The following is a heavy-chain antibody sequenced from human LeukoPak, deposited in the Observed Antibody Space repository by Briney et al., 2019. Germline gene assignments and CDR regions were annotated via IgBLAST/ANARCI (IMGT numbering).Heavy chain of an antibody. CDR1: GFTFSSYA. CDR2: ISGSGGST. V-gene: IGHV3-23*01. D-gene: IGHD3-22*01. Sequence: GGSLRLSCAASGFTFSSYAMSWVRQAPGKGLEWVSAISGSGGSTYYADSVKGRFTISRDNSKNTLYLQMNSLRAEDTAVYYCAKSPRPSTMIVAVYYFDYWGQGTLVTVSS. CDR3: AKSPRPSTMIVAVYYFDY. J-gene: IGHJ4*02.